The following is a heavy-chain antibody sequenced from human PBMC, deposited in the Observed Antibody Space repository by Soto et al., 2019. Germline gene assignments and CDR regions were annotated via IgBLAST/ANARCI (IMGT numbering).Heavy chain of an antibody. CDR3: ARDVRTGYSSGWYGIGFDY. D-gene: IGHD6-19*01. V-gene: IGHV3-74*01. CDR2: INSDGSST. J-gene: IGHJ4*02. CDR1: GFTFSSYW. Sequence: EVQLVESGGGLVQPGGSLRLSCAASGFTFSSYWMHWVRQAPGKGLVWVSRINSDGSSTSYADSEKGRFTISRDNAKNTLYLQMNSLRAEDTAVYYCARDVRTGYSSGWYGIGFDYWGQGTLVTVSS.